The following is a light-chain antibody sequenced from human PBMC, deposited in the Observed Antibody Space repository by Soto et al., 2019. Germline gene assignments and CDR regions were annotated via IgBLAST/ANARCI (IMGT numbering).Light chain of an antibody. J-gene: IGLJ3*02. CDR1: SSNIGAGYD. CDR2: GSI. Sequence: QSVLTRPPSVSGAPGQRVTLSCTGSSSNIGAGYDVHWYQQLPGTAPKLLIYGSINRPSGVPDRFSGSKSGTSASLAITGLRTEDEADYYCQSYDSSLSGSVFGGGTKLTVL. CDR3: QSYDSSLSGSV. V-gene: IGLV1-40*01.